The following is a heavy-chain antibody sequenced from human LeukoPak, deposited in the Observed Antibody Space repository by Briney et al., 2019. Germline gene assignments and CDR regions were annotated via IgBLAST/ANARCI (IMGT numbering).Heavy chain of an antibody. CDR1: GFTFSSYD. CDR3: ARESSWALDAFDI. CDR2: ISSSSSYI. J-gene: IGHJ3*02. D-gene: IGHD6-13*01. V-gene: IGHV3-21*01. Sequence: PGGSLRLSCAASGFTFSSYDMHWVRQAPGKGLEWVSSISSSSSYIYYADSVKGRFTISRDNAKNSLYLQMNSLRAEDTAVYYCARESSWALDAFDIWGQGTMVTVSS.